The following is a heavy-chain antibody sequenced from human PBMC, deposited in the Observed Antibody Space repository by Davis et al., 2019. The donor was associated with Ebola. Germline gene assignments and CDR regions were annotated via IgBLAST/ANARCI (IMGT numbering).Heavy chain of an antibody. CDR3: RSRVTPH. CDR2: INHSGST. Sequence: MPSETLSLTCAVYGGSSSGYYWTWIRQPPGKGLEWIGEINHSGSTNYNPSLKSRVTISVDTSKNQFSLKLSSVTAADTAVYYCRSRVTPHWGQGILVTVSS. V-gene: IGHV4-34*01. J-gene: IGHJ4*02. D-gene: IGHD4-17*01. CDR1: GGSSSGYY.